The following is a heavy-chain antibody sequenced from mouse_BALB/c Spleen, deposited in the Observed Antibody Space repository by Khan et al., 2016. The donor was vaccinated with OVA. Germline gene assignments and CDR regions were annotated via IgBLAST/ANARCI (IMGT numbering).Heavy chain of an antibody. Sequence: EVQLQESGPGLVNPSQSLSLTCTVTGYSITSDYAWNWLRQFPGNKLEWMGYINYSGSTNYNPALKSRISITRDTSKNQFFLQLNSVTTEDTATYDCARDGSRYNYAMDYWGQGTSVTVSS. CDR1: GYSITSDYA. CDR2: INYSGST. J-gene: IGHJ4*01. V-gene: IGHV3-2*02. D-gene: IGHD2-3*01. CDR3: ARDGSRYNYAMDY.